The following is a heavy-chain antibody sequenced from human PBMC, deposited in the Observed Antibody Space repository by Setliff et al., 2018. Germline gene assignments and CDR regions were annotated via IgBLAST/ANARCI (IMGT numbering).Heavy chain of an antibody. J-gene: IGHJ6*02. CDR3: ARDCRVGWVFTYGMDV. Sequence: HPGGSLRLSCAASGFTFSSYWMSWVRQAPGKGLEWVANIRHDGTETYYADSVKGRFTISRDKSKNTLYLQMNSLRPEDTAVYYWARDCRVGWVFTYGMDVWGQGTTVTVSS. V-gene: IGHV3-7*03. CDR2: IRHDGTET. D-gene: IGHD6-13*01. CDR1: GFTFSSYW.